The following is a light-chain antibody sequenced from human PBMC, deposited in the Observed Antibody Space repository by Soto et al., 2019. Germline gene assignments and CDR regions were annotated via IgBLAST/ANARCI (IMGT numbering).Light chain of an antibody. V-gene: IGLV1-40*01. Sequence: QSVLTQPPSVSGAPGQRVTISCTGTSSNIGAGYDIHWYQQPPGTAPKLVIYNNHNRPSGVPDRFSGSKSGTSGSLAITGLQDEDEADYFCQSYDGTLTGVIFGGGTKLTVL. CDR1: SSNIGAGYD. J-gene: IGLJ2*01. CDR3: QSYDGTLTGVI. CDR2: NNH.